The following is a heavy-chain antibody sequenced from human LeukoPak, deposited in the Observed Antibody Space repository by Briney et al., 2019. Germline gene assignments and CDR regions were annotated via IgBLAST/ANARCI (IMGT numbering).Heavy chain of an antibody. Sequence: PGGSLRLSCAASGFTFSSYAMSWVRQAPGKGLEWVSAISGNGGSTYYADSVKGRFTVSRDNSENTLFLQMNSLRAGDTALYYCAKDPTDSAAAPGLGIDYWGQGTLVTVSS. J-gene: IGHJ4*02. CDR2: ISGNGGST. CDR1: GFTFSSYA. V-gene: IGHV3-23*01. D-gene: IGHD6-13*01. CDR3: AKDPTDSAAAPGLGIDY.